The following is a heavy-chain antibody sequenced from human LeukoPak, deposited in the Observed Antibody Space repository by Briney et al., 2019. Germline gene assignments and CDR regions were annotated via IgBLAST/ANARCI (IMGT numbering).Heavy chain of an antibody. CDR1: GLTFSTSE. CDR2: SSSDGTTV. V-gene: IGHV3-48*03. Sequence: PGGSLRLSCAASGLTFSTSEIHWVRQTPGKGLEWLSYSSSDGTTVYYADSVRGRFTISRDNAKNSLYLQMNSLSGDDTAVYYCTSASRWGQGTLVTVSP. J-gene: IGHJ3*01. CDR3: TSASR.